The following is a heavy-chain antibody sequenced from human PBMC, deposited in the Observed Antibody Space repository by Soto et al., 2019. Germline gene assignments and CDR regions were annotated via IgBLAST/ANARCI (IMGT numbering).Heavy chain of an antibody. J-gene: IGHJ6*02. Sequence: QVYLVQSGAEVRRPGASVKVSCTAFGYILTGYSLHWVRQAPGQGLEWLGWIDPNSGATNSAEKFNGRASMTRDTSNSTAYLELSSVRSDDTAIYYCARGYGSSPNMELRFRMDVWGQGTTISVSS. V-gene: IGHV1-2*02. D-gene: IGHD5-18*01. CDR3: ARGYGSSPNMELRFRMDV. CDR2: IDPNSGAT. CDR1: GYILTGYS.